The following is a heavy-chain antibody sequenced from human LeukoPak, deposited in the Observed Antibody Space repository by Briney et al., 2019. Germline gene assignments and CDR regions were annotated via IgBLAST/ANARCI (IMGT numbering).Heavy chain of an antibody. CDR2: IRYDGSNK. Sequence: PGGSLRLSCAASGFTFSSYGMHWVRQAPGKGLEWVAFIRYDGSNKYYADSVKGRFTISRDNSKNTLYLQMNSLRAEDTAVYYCAAPYGGGYCSGGSCWGPYWGQGTLVTVSS. V-gene: IGHV3-30*02. J-gene: IGHJ4*02. CDR3: AAPYGGGYCSGGSCWGPY. CDR1: GFTFSSYG. D-gene: IGHD2-15*01.